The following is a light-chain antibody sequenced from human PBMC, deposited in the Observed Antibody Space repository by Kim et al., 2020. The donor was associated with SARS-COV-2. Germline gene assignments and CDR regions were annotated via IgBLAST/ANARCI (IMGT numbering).Light chain of an antibody. CDR3: QEYKSKSWT. CDR1: QSVNIY. V-gene: IGKV1-5*01. Sequence: DIQMTQSPSTLSASVGDRVTITCRASQSVNIYLAWYQHRPGKAPDLLIYDASILQSGVPSRFRGSGSGTDFTLTISGLQPDAFATYYCQEYKSKSWTFGQGTKVDIK. J-gene: IGKJ1*01. CDR2: DAS.